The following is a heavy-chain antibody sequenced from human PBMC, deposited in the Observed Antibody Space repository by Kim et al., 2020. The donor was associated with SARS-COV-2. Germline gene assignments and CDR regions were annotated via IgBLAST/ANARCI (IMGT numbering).Heavy chain of an antibody. CDR3: AKAGGRGYCSSTSCYEGDYYYGMDV. V-gene: IGHV3-33*06. J-gene: IGHJ6*02. CDR2: IWYDGSNK. CDR1: GFTFSSYG. Sequence: GGSLRLSCAASGFTFSSYGMHWVRQAPGKGLEWVAVIWYDGSNKYYADSVKGRFTISRDNSKNTLYLQMNSLRAEDTAVYYCAKAGGRGYCSSTSCYEGDYYYGMDVWGQGTTVTVSS. D-gene: IGHD2-2*01.